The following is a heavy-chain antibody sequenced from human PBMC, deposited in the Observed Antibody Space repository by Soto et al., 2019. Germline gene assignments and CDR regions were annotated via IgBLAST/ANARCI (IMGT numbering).Heavy chain of an antibody. CDR1: GFSFNRSGMS. Sequence: QITLKESGPPLVKPTQTLTLTCTFSGFSFNRSGMSVGWIRQPPGKGLEWLALIYWDGDKRYSPSLKTRLAISKDASRRHVVLTLTDLDPVDTATYYCAHSQADSREYSRQFAFWGQGTRVTVSS. CDR2: IYWDGDK. V-gene: IGHV2-5*02. D-gene: IGHD3-22*01. CDR3: AHSQADSREYSRQFAF. J-gene: IGHJ4*02.